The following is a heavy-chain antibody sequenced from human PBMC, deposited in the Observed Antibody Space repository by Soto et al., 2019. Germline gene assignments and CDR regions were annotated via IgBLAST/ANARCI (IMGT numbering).Heavy chain of an antibody. Sequence: QLHLVQSGAVVKKPGASVTVSCSASGYPVTAYYMHWVRQAPGRGLGWMGGINPATGAAKYTQTCQGRVTMARDTSTSTVFMELSGLTSEDTAVFYWARGGGVGVAGSAAFDMWGQGTLVTVSS. CDR3: ARGGGVGVAGSAAFDM. J-gene: IGHJ3*02. V-gene: IGHV1-2*02. D-gene: IGHD3-3*01. CDR2: INPATGAA. CDR1: GYPVTAYY.